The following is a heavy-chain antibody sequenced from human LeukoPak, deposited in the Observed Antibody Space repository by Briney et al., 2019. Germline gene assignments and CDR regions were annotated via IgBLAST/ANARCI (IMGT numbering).Heavy chain of an antibody. Sequence: GGSLRLSCAASGFTFSSYSMNWVRQAPGKGLEWVSSISSSSSYIYYADSVKGRFTSRDNSKNTLYLQMNSLRAEDTAVYFCAKDPIIMVRGATGYFDYWGQGTLDTVSS. CDR3: AKDPIIMVRGATGYFDY. V-gene: IGHV3-21*04. J-gene: IGHJ4*02. CDR2: ISSSSSYI. CDR1: GFTFSSYS. D-gene: IGHD3-10*01.